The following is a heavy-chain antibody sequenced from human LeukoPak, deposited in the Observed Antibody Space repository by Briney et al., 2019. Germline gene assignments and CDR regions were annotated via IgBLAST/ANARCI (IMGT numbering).Heavy chain of an antibody. CDR2: IYYSGST. Sequence: SETLSLTCTVSGGSISSSSYYWGWIRQPPGKGLEWIGSIYYSGSTYYNPSLKSRVTISVDTSKNQFSLKLSSVTAADTAVYYWARLEWGYSGSYYDNWFDPWGQGTLVTVSS. CDR1: GGSISSSSYY. CDR3: ARLEWGYSGSYYDNWFDP. D-gene: IGHD1-26*01. J-gene: IGHJ5*02. V-gene: IGHV4-39*01.